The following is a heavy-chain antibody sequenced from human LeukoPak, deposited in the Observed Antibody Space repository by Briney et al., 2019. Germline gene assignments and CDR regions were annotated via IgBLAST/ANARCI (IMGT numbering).Heavy chain of an antibody. V-gene: IGHV1-18*01. Sequence: ASVKVSCKASGYTFTSYGISWVRQAPGQGLEWMGWISAYNGNTNYAQKLQGRVTMTTDTSTSTAYMELRSLRSDDTAVYYCARVSGRSVSPPQLVGDYWGQGTLVTVSS. CDR1: GYTFTSYG. J-gene: IGHJ4*02. CDR3: ARVSGRSVSPPQLVGDY. D-gene: IGHD6-13*01. CDR2: ISAYNGNT.